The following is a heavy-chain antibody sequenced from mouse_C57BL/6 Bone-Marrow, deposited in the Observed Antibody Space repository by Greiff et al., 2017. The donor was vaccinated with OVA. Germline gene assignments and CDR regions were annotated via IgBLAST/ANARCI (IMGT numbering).Heavy chain of an antibody. Sequence: VQRVESGAELVKPGASVKISCKASGYAFSSYWMNWVKQRPGKGLEWIGQIYPGDGDTNYNGKFKGKATLTADKSSSTAYTQLSSLTSEDSAVYFCARAPSYYGSFDYWGQGTTLTVSS. J-gene: IGHJ2*01. CDR2: IYPGDGDT. D-gene: IGHD1-1*01. V-gene: IGHV1-80*01. CDR1: GYAFSSYW. CDR3: ARAPSYYGSFDY.